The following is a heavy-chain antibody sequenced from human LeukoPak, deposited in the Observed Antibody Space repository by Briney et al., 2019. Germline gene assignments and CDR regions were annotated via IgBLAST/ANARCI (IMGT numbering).Heavy chain of an antibody. CDR3: ARGGGLDV. V-gene: IGHV3-7*03. CDR1: GFTFSSYW. J-gene: IGHJ6*02. D-gene: IGHD3-16*01. Sequence: GGSLRLSCAASGFTFSSYWMNWARQAPGKGLEWVASINHNGNVNYYVDSVKGRFTISRDNAKNSLYLEMSNLRAEDTAVYFCARGGGLDVWGQGATVTVSS. CDR2: INHNGNVN.